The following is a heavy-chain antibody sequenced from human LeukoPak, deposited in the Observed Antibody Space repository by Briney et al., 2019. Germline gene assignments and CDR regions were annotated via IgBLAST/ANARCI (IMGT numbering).Heavy chain of an antibody. CDR2: IYYSGST. V-gene: IGHV4-59*01. CDR3: ARHRGSELYDAFDI. J-gene: IGHJ3*02. Sequence: SETLSLTCTVSGGSISSYYWSWIRQPPGKGLEWIGYIYYSGSTNYNPSLKSRVTISVDTSKNQFSLKLSSVTAADTAVFYCARHRGSELYDAFDIWGQGTMVTVSS. D-gene: IGHD5-12*01. CDR1: GGSISSYY.